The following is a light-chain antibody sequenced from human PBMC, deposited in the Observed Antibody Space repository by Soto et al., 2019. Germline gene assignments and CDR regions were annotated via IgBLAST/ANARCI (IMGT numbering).Light chain of an antibody. J-gene: IGKJ1*01. CDR2: KAS. CDR1: QSITTW. CDR3: QQYYSYSRWM. V-gene: IGKV1-5*03. Sequence: DIQITQSPSTLSASVGDRVTITCRASQSITTWLAWYQQKPGKAPKLLLYKASSLESGVPSRFSGSGSGTEYTLTISSLQPDDFATDYCQQYYSYSRWMFGQGTKVEIK.